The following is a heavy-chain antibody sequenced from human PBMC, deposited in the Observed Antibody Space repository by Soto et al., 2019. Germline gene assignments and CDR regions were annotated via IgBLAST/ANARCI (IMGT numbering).Heavy chain of an antibody. Sequence: GGSLRLSCAGSGFSLGSYPMSWVRQAPGKGLQWVSSISVSADNTYYADSVRGRFNISRDRSKRTLYLQMNSLRAEDTAVYYCAKDGIRGIHMDHWGQGTQVTVSS. V-gene: IGHV3-23*01. J-gene: IGHJ4*02. CDR1: GFSLGSYP. CDR2: ISVSADNT. D-gene: IGHD1-1*01. CDR3: AKDGIRGIHMDH.